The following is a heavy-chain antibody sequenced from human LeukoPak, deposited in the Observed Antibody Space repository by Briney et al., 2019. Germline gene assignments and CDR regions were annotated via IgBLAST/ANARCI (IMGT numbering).Heavy chain of an antibody. Sequence: SETLSLICTVSGGSINSYWSWIRQPAGKGLEWIGRISGSGTITYNPALQSRLSISIDTSKNQFSLKLMSVTAADTAVYYCARDSGTMGEVKFDPWGQGTLVTVSS. CDR2: ISGSGTI. J-gene: IGHJ5*02. CDR1: GGSINSY. D-gene: IGHD3-10*01. CDR3: ARDSGTMGEVKFDP. V-gene: IGHV4-4*07.